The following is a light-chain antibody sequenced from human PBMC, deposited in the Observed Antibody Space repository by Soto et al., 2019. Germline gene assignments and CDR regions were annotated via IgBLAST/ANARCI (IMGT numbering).Light chain of an antibody. V-gene: IGLV1-40*01. CDR1: SSNIGAGYD. J-gene: IGLJ2*01. Sequence: QSVLTQPPSVSGAPGQRVTISCTGSSSNIGAGYDVHWYQQLPVTAPKLLIYGNSNRPSGVPDRFSCSKSGTSASLAITGLQAEDEADYYCQSYDSSLSGAVVFGGGTKLTVL. CDR2: GNS. CDR3: QSYDSSLSGAVV.